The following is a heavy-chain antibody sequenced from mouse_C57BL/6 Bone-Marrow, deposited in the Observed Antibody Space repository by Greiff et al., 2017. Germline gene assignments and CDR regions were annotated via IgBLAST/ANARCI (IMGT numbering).Heavy chain of an antibody. CDR1: GFSLTSYG. D-gene: IGHD1-1*01. CDR2: IWSGGST. V-gene: IGHV2-5*01. CDR3: AKLGSSPPWSCDV. J-gene: IGHJ1*03. Sequence: QVQLQQPGPGLVQPSQCLSITCTVSGFSLTSYGVHWVRQSPGKGLEWLGVIWSGGSTDYNAAYMSRLSITKDNSKSQVFFKMNSLQADDTAIYYCAKLGSSPPWSCDVWGTGTTVTVSS.